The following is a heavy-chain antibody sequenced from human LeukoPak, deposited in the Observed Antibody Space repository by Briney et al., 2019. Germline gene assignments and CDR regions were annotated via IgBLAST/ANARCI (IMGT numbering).Heavy chain of an antibody. V-gene: IGHV1-69*04. CDR2: IIPILGIA. Sequence: SVKVSCKASGGTFSSYAISWVRQAPGQGLERMGRIIPILGIANYAQKFQGRVTITADKSTSTAYTELSSLRSEDTAVYYCARDCSSTSCYTYPNWFDPWGQGTLVTVSS. CDR1: GGTFSSYA. CDR3: ARDCSSTSCYTYPNWFDP. J-gene: IGHJ5*02. D-gene: IGHD2-2*02.